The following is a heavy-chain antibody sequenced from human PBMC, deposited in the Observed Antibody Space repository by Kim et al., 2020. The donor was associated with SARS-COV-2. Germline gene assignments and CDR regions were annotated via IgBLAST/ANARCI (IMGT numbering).Heavy chain of an antibody. CDR1: GGSISSTSYF. D-gene: IGHD3-22*01. V-gene: IGHV4-39*07. Sequence: SETLSLTCTVSGGSISSTSYFWGWIRQPPGKGLEWIGSFDYSGDTYYSSSLKSRVSISVDTSKNQLSLRLGSVTAADTAVYYCARTSSDSSGYYFLDYWG. CDR3: ARTSSDSSGYYFLDY. J-gene: IGHJ4*01. CDR2: FDYSGDT.